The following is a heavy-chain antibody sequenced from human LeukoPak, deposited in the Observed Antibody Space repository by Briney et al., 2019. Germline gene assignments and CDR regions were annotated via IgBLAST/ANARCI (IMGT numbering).Heavy chain of an antibody. D-gene: IGHD3-10*01. Sequence: ALRLSCAASGFTFDDYAMHWVRQAPGKGLEWVSGISWNSGSIGYADSVKGRFTISRDNAENSLYLQMNSLRAEDTALYYCAKGGRVLLWFGEKPGAFDIWGQGTMVTVSS. J-gene: IGHJ3*02. V-gene: IGHV3-9*01. CDR1: GFTFDDYA. CDR3: AKGGRVLLWFGEKPGAFDI. CDR2: ISWNSGSI.